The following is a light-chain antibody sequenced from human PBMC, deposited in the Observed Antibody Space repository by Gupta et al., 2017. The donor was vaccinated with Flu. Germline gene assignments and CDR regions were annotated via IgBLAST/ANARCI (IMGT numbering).Light chain of an antibody. CDR1: NNNVGNQG. Sequence: QAGLTQPPSVSKGLRQTATLTCTGNNNNVGNQGAAWLQQHQGHPPKLLSYRNNNRPSGISERFAASRSGNKAYLNIIGLQPEDEADYDCSAWDSSLSAGVCGGGTKLTV. J-gene: IGLJ3*02. V-gene: IGLV10-54*04. CDR2: RNN. CDR3: SAWDSSLSAGV.